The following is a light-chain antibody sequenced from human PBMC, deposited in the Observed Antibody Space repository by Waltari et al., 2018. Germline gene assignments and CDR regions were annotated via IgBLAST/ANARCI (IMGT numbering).Light chain of an antibody. CDR3: QQYHRYSA. CDR2: KAS. J-gene: IGKJ5*01. V-gene: IGKV1-5*03. CDR1: QTIGGW. Sequence: DIQMTQSPSTLAASVGDRVTITCRASQTIGGWLAWYQQKPGKAPKLLIYKASSLESGVPSRFTGSASGTEFTLTISSLQTDDFATYYCQQYHRYSAFGQGTRLEIK.